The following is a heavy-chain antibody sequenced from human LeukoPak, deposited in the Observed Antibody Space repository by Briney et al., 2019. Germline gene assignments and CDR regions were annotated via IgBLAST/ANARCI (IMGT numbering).Heavy chain of an antibody. D-gene: IGHD6-13*01. CDR1: GGSISSYY. V-gene: IGHV4-59*01. Sequence: SETLSLTCTVSGGSISSYYWSWIRQPPGKGLEWIGYIYYSGSTSYNPSLKSRVTISVDTSKNQFSLKLSSVTAADTAVYYCARAGIAAAGTIDYWGQGTLVTVSS. CDR3: ARAGIAAAGTIDY. CDR2: IYYSGST. J-gene: IGHJ4*02.